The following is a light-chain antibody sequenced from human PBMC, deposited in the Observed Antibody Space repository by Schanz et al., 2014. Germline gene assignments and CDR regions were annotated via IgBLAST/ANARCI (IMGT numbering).Light chain of an antibody. CDR1: QTINTY. J-gene: IGKJ1*01. CDR2: GAS. Sequence: DIQMTQSPSSLSASVRDRVTITCRASQTINTYLNWYQQKPGRAPKLLIYGASSLQGGVPSRFSGSGSGTDFTLTISSLQPEDFATYYCQQSYSSPWTFGQGTKVEI. CDR3: QQSYSSPWT. V-gene: IGKV1-39*01.